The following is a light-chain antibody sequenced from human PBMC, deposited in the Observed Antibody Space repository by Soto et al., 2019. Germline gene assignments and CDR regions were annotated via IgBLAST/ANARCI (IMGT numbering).Light chain of an antibody. CDR1: SGHSSYI. CDR3: ETWDSNTWV. J-gene: IGLJ3*02. V-gene: IGLV4-60*02. Sequence: QPVLTQSSSASASLGSTVKLTCTLSSGHSSYIIAWHQQQPGKAPRYLMKIEGSGSYNKGSGVPDRFSGSSSGADRYLTISSLQFEDEADYYCETWDSNTWVFGGGTMLTVL. CDR2: IEGSGSY.